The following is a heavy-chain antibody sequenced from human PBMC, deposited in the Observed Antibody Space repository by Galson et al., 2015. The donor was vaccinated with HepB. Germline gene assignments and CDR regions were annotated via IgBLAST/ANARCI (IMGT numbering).Heavy chain of an antibody. V-gene: IGHV3-7*01. CDR3: ARDRGWKSFDY. Sequence: SLRLSCAASGFTFGNSWMTWVRQAPGKGLEFVANIDPYGSSQSFVHSVRGRFTISRDNAKNSLLLQMSSLRADDTAVYYCARDRGWKSFDYWGLGTLVTVSS. D-gene: IGHD1-1*01. CDR1: GFTFGNSW. J-gene: IGHJ4*02. CDR2: IDPYGSSQ.